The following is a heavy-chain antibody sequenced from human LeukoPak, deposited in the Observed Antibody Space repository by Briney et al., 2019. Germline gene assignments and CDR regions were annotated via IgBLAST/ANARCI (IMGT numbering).Heavy chain of an antibody. J-gene: IGHJ5*02. D-gene: IGHD6-13*01. CDR2: ISSSGSTI. CDR1: GFTFSSYW. Sequence: GGSLRLSCAASGFTFSSYWMTWVRQAPGKGLEWVSYISSSGSTIYYADSVKGRFTISRDNAKNSLYLQMNSLRAEDTAVYYCARHSQQPRPDPWGQGTLVTVSS. CDR3: ARHSQQPRPDP. V-gene: IGHV3-48*04.